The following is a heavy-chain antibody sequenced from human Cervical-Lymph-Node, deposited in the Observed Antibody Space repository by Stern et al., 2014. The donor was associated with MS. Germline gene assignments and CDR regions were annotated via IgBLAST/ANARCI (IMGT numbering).Heavy chain of an antibody. CDR3: AKDMRGGSSYAMDV. J-gene: IGHJ6*02. D-gene: IGHD6-6*01. V-gene: IGHV3-9*01. CDR2: ISGNGGKT. CDR1: GFTFDDYA. Sequence: QLVQSGGGLVQPGRSLRLSCAASGFTFDDYAMHWVRQAPGEGLEWVSGISGNGGKTDYADSVKCRFTISRDNAKNSLYLQMDSLRAEDTALYYCAKDMRGGSSYAMDVWGQGTTVTVSS.